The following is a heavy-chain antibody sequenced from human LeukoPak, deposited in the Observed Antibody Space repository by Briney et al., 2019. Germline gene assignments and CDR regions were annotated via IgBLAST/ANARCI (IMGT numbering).Heavy chain of an antibody. CDR3: ARGSEVAVAGPVWYYYGMDV. J-gene: IGHJ6*02. CDR2: FDREDGEI. CDR1: GNTLTESA. Sequence: GASVKVSCKVSGNTLTESAVHWVRQAPGKGLEWMGGFDREDGEIVYAQKFQGRVTITADESTSTAYMELSSLRSEDTAVYYCARGSEVAVAGPVWYYYGMDVWGQGTTVTVSS. D-gene: IGHD6-19*01. V-gene: IGHV1-24*01.